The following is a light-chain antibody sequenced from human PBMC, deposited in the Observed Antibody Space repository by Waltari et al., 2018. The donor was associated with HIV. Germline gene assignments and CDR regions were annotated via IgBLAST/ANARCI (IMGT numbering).Light chain of an antibody. CDR3: QQYNNWPPWT. J-gene: IGKJ1*01. Sequence: EIVMTQSPATLSVSPGERATLSCRASQSVSSNLAWYQKKPGQPPRLLIYGASTRATGIPGRFSGSGSGTEFTLTISSLQSEDFAVYYCQQYNNWPPWTFGQGTKVEIK. V-gene: IGKV3-15*01. CDR2: GAS. CDR1: QSVSSN.